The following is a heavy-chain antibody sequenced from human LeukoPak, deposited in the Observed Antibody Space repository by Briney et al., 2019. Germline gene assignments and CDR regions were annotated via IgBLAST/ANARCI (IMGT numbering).Heavy chain of an antibody. CDR2: INTSGGTT. CDR1: GFTFNTYA. CDR3: ARDGPPAGAGDFDY. Sequence: GGSLRLSCAASGFTFNTYAVSWVRQAPGKGLEWVSGINTSGGTTYYADSVKGRFTISRDNAKNSLYLQMNSLRAEDTAVYYCARDGPPAGAGDFDYWGQGTPVTVSS. V-gene: IGHV3-48*01. D-gene: IGHD2-2*01. J-gene: IGHJ4*02.